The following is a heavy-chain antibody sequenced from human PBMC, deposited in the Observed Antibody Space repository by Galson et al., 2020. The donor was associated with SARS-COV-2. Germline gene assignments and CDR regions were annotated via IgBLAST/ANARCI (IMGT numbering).Heavy chain of an antibody. V-gene: IGHV1-18*04. CDR3: ARDMGYGPWLDGDSSSSYFDL. CDR1: GYTFLSHG. D-gene: IGHD3-9*01. Sequence: ASVKVSCKASGYTFLSHGISWVRQAPGRGPEWMGWISDYDGNTTFAREFRGRIMLTRDRSTSTAYMELTSLTSGDTGVYYCARDMGYGPWLDGDSSSSYFDLWGSGTLITVSS. J-gene: IGHJ2*01. CDR2: ISDYDGNT.